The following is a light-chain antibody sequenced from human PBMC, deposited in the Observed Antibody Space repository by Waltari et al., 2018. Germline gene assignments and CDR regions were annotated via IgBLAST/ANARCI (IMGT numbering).Light chain of an antibody. Sequence: QSVLTQPPSVSAAPGQRVTISCSGRYSNIGNNSVCWYQQLPGSAPKLLIYNNNQRPSGIPDRFSGSKSGTSATLGITGLQTGDEADYYCGSWDSSLSAGVFGGGTKLTVL. J-gene: IGLJ3*02. CDR2: NNN. CDR1: YSNIGNNS. V-gene: IGLV1-51*01. CDR3: GSWDSSLSAGV.